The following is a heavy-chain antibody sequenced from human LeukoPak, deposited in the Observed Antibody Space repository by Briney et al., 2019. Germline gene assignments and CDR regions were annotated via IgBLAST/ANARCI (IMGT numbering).Heavy chain of an antibody. V-gene: IGHV1-24*01. CDR1: GYIPTELS. D-gene: IGHD6-13*01. Sequence: ASVEVSCKVSGYIPTELSMHWVRQAPGKGLEWMGGFDPEDGEKSDAQKFGGRVTMTEDTSTDTAYMELSSLRSDDTAVYYCATETSAGTLDYWGQGTLVTVSS. CDR2: FDPEDGEK. CDR3: ATETSAGTLDY. J-gene: IGHJ4*02.